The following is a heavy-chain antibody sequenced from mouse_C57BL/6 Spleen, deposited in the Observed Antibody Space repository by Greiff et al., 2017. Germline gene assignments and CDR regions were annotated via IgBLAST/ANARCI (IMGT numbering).Heavy chain of an antibody. CDR3: ASIYSVYAMDY. J-gene: IGHJ4*01. V-gene: IGHV2-2*01. Sequence: QVQLQQSGPGLVQPSQSLSITCTVSGFSLTSYGVHWVRQSPGKGLEWLGVIWSGGSTDYNAAFISRLSISKDNSKSQVFFKMNSLQADDTAIYYCASIYSVYAMDYWGQGTSVTVSS. CDR1: GFSLTSYG. CDR2: IWSGGST. D-gene: IGHD2-1*01.